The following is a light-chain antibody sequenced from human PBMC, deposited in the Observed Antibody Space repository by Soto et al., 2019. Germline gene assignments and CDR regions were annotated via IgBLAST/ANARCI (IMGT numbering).Light chain of an antibody. J-gene: IGKJ2*01. Sequence: DIQMTQSPASLSSSVCERFTITCGASQSISTYLKGCQQKPGKAPKLLIYAASTLQSGVPSRLGGSGSGTEVTLTISSLQPDDFATYYCQQSYSTPYTFGQGTKVDI. V-gene: IGKV1-39*01. CDR1: QSISTY. CDR3: QQSYSTPYT. CDR2: AAS.